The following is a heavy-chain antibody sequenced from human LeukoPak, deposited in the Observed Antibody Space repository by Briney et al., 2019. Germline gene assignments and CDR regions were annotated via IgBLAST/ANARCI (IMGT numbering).Heavy chain of an antibody. V-gene: IGHV3-66*04. Sequence: PGGSLRLSCAASGFTVSSNYMSWVRQAPGKGLEWVSVIYSGGSTYYADSAKGRFTISRDNSKNTLYLRMNSLRAEDTAVYYCARRITMVRGVISDAFDIWGQGTMVTVSS. CDR2: IYSGGST. CDR1: GFTVSSNY. D-gene: IGHD3-10*01. CDR3: ARRITMVRGVISDAFDI. J-gene: IGHJ3*02.